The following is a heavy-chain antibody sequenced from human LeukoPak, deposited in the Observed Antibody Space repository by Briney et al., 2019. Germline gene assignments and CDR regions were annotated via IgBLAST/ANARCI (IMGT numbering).Heavy chain of an antibody. D-gene: IGHD3-10*01. CDR1: GYPFTDYH. V-gene: IGHV1-2*02. Sequence: ASVKVSCKVSGYPFTDYHLHWVRQAPGQGLEWMGRINVDSGATNYAQKVQGRVTMTRDTSISTAYMELRRVTSDDTAVYYCAALGSTMEGRIDPWGQGTPVTVSS. CDR3: AALGSTMEGRIDP. CDR2: INVDSGAT. J-gene: IGHJ5*02.